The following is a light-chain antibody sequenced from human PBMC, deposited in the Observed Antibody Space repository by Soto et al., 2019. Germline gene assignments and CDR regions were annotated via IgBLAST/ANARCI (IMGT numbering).Light chain of an antibody. J-gene: IGKJ1*01. CDR3: QEYKTYWT. V-gene: IGKV1-5*01. Sequence: DIHMTQSPSTLSASEGDRVTITCRASQSIGSRLAWYQQKPGKAPKVLIYDASSLESGVPSRFSGSGSGTQFTLTISSLQPDDFATYYCQEYKTYWTFGQGTKVDIK. CDR2: DAS. CDR1: QSIGSR.